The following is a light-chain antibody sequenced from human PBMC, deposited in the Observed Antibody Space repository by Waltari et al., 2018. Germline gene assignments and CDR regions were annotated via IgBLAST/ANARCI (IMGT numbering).Light chain of an antibody. CDR3: QQRSIWPPLT. Sequence: EIVLTQSPATLSLSPGERATLSCRASQSVGSYLAWYQQRPGQAPRLLIYDASNRATGIPARFRGSGSGTDFTLTISSLEPEDFAVYYCQQRSIWPPLTFGGGTKVEIK. J-gene: IGKJ4*01. CDR2: DAS. CDR1: QSVGSY. V-gene: IGKV3-11*01.